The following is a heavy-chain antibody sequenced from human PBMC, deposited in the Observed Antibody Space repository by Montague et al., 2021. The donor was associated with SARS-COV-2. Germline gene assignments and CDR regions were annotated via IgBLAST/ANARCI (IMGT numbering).Heavy chain of an antibody. V-gene: IGHV4-34*01. Sequence: SETLSLTCAVSGGSFSGYYWSWIRLPQGKGLERIGEINHSGSTNYNQSLKLRVTISVDTSTNQFSLKLSSVTAADTAVYYCARGSSFVTIFGVVISVPLFDYWGQGTLVTVSS. D-gene: IGHD3-3*01. CDR3: ARGSSFVTIFGVVISVPLFDY. CDR2: INHSGST. CDR1: GGSFSGYY. J-gene: IGHJ4*02.